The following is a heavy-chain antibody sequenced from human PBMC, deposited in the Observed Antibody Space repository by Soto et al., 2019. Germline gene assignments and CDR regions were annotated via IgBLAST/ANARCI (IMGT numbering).Heavy chain of an antibody. D-gene: IGHD5-18*01. Sequence: ESGGGLVRPGSSLRLSCAASGFNFNDYAMHWVRHAPGKGLEWVSGITWNSGDTGYADSVKGRFTVSRDNAKNSVYLEINNLRPEDTALYYCAKDHLGGAMAVHFFDSRGQGALVTVSS. J-gene: IGHJ4*02. V-gene: IGHV3-9*01. CDR3: AKDHLGGAMAVHFFDS. CDR2: ITWNSGDT. CDR1: GFNFNDYA.